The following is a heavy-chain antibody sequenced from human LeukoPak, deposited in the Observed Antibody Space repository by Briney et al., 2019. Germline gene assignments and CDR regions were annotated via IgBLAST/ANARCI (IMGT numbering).Heavy chain of an antibody. J-gene: IGHJ1*01. V-gene: IGHV3-74*01. CDR2: INGDGSTT. D-gene: IGHD3-22*01. CDR3: ATGNYYDSRGYYTFGH. CDR1: GLTFSRYW. Sequence: GGSLRLSCAASGLTFSRYWMHWVRQAPGKGLVWVSRINGDGSTTSYADSVKGGFTISRDNAKNTLYLQMNSLRAEDTAVYYCATGNYYDSRGYYTFGHWGQGTLVTVSS.